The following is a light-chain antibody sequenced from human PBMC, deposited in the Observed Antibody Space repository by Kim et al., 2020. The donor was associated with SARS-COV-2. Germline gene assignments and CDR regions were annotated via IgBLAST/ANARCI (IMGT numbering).Light chain of an antibody. J-gene: IGLJ1*01. Sequence: GLTQPPSASGTPGQRVTISCSGSSSNIGSNSVNWYQQLPGTAPKLLIYSNNQRPSGVPDRFSGSKSGTSASLAISGLQSEDEADYYCAAWDDSSYVFGTGTKVTVL. V-gene: IGLV1-44*01. CDR3: AAWDDSSYV. CDR1: SSNIGSNS. CDR2: SNN.